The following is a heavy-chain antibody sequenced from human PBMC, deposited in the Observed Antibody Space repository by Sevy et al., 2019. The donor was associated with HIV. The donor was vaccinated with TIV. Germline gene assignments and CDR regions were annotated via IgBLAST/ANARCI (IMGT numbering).Heavy chain of an antibody. D-gene: IGHD3-10*01. CDR3: TSDGPGGRLFDY. J-gene: IGHJ4*02. CDR2: IKSKTDGGTT. V-gene: IGHV3-15*01. CDR1: GFTFSNAW. Sequence: GGSLRLSCAASGFTFSNAWMSWVRQAPGKGLEWVGRIKSKTDGGTTDYAAPVKGRFTISRDDSKNTLYLQMNSLKTEDTAVYYCTSDGPGGRLFDYWGQGTLVTVSS.